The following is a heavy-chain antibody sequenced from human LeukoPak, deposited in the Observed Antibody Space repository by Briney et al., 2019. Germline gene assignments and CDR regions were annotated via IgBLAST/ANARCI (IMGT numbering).Heavy chain of an antibody. D-gene: IGHD3-10*01. J-gene: IGHJ4*02. CDR2: IYYSGST. Sequence: PSETLSLTCIVSGGSISSGGYYWSWIRQHPGKGLEWIGYIYYSGSTNYNPSLKSRVTISVDTSKNQFSLKLSSVTAADTAVYYCARGANSRVWFGELSPLDYWGQGTLVTVSS. CDR1: GGSISSGGYY. V-gene: IGHV4-61*08. CDR3: ARGANSRVWFGELSPLDY.